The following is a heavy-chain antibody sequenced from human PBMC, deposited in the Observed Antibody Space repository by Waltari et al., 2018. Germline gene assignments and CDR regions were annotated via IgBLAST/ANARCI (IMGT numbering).Heavy chain of an antibody. CDR2: VHGSGRT. D-gene: IGHD2-15*01. CDR3: ARDRGRGLYLDT. CDR1: DESVTNNYW. V-gene: IGHV4-4*02. Sequence: QLQLQESGPGLVKPSGTLSLRCAVSDESVTNNYWWSWVRQSPQKGLEWIGQVHGSGRTNYHPSFASRVAMSVDTSNNDVSLRMTSATAADTAVYYCARDRGRGLYLDTWGPGTLVAVS. J-gene: IGHJ5*02.